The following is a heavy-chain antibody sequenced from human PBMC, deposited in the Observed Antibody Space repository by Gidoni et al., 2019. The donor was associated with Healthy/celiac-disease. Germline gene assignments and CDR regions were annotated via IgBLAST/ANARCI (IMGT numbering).Heavy chain of an antibody. CDR3: ARDEAALGMDVFDY. J-gene: IGHJ4*02. CDR2: LSSSGCTI. V-gene: IGHV3-48*03. D-gene: IGHD6-6*01. Sequence: EVQRGESGGGWGQPGGSLRPPCAAAGITGSSYERNWGRQAPGKGLEWVSYLSSSGCTIYYAGSVNGRFTISRDNAKNSLYLQLNSLRAEDTAVYYSARDEAALGMDVFDYWGQGTLVTVSS. CDR1: GITGSSYE.